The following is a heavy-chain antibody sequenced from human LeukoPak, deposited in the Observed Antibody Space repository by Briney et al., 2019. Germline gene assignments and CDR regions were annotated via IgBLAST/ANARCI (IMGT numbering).Heavy chain of an antibody. CDR2: ISSSGSTI. J-gene: IGHJ4*02. CDR1: GFTFSDYY. D-gene: IGHD5-18*01. CDR3: ARRVSGYSYGPRVRDY. Sequence: PGGSLRLSRAASGFTFSDYYMSWIRQAPGKGLEWVSYISSSGSTIYYADSVKGRFTISRDNAKNSLYLQMNSLRAEDTAVYYCARRVSGYSYGPRVRDYWGQGTLVTVSS. V-gene: IGHV3-11*04.